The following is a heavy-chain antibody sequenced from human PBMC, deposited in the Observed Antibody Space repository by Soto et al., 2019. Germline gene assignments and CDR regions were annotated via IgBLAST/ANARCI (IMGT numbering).Heavy chain of an antibody. V-gene: IGHV3-30*03. CDR3: VSDRGYGHASVSYS. D-gene: IGHD5-18*01. CDR1: GFTFTSYG. CDR2: ISYDGGLQ. Sequence: QAHLVESGGGVVQPGRSLRLSCAASGFTFTSYGMHWVRQAPGTRLGWVAVISYDGGLQHYADSVKGRFTISSDHSKTMVLLQMNSLRAEDTAVYYCVSDRGYGHASVSYSWGQGTLVSVSS. J-gene: IGHJ4*02.